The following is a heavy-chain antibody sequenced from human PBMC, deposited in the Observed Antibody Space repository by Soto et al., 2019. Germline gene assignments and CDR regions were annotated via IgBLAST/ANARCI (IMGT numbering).Heavy chain of an antibody. D-gene: IGHD4-4*01. CDR3: ARHEQFYYYYYGMDV. J-gene: IGHJ6*02. Sequence: PGESLKISCKASGYSFTTYWIAWVRQMPGKGLEWMGIINPGDSDIRYGPSFQGQVTISADNSISTAYLQWSSLKASDTAMYYCARHEQFYYYYYGMDVWGQGTAVTVYS. CDR2: INPGDSDI. V-gene: IGHV5-51*01. CDR1: GYSFTTYW.